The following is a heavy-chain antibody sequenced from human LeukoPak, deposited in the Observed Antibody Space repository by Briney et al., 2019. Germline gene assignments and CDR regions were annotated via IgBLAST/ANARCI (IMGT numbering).Heavy chain of an antibody. CDR3: ARGYFDYYGSGSYYNLIDY. D-gene: IGHD3-10*01. V-gene: IGHV4-34*01. CDR2: INHSRAT. J-gene: IGHJ4*02. CDR1: GGSFIGYY. Sequence: PSETPSLTCAVSGGSFIGYYWSWIRQPPGKGLEWIGEINHSRATNYNPSLKSRVTISVVTSKKEFSLKLKSVTAADTAIYYCARGYFDYYGSGSYYNLIDYWGQGILVTVSS.